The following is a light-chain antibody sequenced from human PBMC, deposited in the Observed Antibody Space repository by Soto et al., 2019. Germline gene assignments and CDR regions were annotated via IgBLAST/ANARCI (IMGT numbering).Light chain of an antibody. CDR2: GTS. CDR3: QRYHDSPPTWT. Sequence: EIVLTQSPGTLSLSPGEGATLSCRASQNVSSTFLAWYQQKPGQAPRLLIYGTSSRATGIPDRFSGSGSGTDFPLTISRLDPEDFAVFYCQRYHDSPPTWTFGQGTKVEIK. V-gene: IGKV3-20*01. CDR1: QNVSSTF. J-gene: IGKJ1*01.